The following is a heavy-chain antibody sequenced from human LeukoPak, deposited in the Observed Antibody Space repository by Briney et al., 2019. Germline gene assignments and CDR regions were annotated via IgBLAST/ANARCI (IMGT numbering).Heavy chain of an antibody. CDR3: ARAILPDGSGSCYFDY. D-gene: IGHD3-10*01. CDR2: ISYDGSNK. CDR1: GFTFSSYG. V-gene: IGHV3-30*03. Sequence: GGSLRLSCAASGFTFSSYGMHWVRQAPGKGLEWVAVISYDGSNKYYADSVKGRFTISRDNSKNTLYLQMNSLRDEDTAVYYCARAILPDGSGSCYFDYWGQGTLVTVSS. J-gene: IGHJ4*02.